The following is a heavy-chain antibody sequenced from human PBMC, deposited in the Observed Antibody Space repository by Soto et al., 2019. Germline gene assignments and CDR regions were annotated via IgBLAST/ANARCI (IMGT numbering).Heavy chain of an antibody. J-gene: IGHJ4*02. V-gene: IGHV4-31*03. CDR3: AREMNYYDTSGDSYFDY. Sequence: QVQLQESGPGLVKPSQTLSLTCTASGGSISSGTYHWSWIRHHPGKGLEWIGYIYYSGSTYYNPSLKSRLTISVDTSKNQFSLRLSSVTAADTAVYYCAREMNYYDTSGDSYFDYWGQGTLVTVSS. CDR1: GGSISSGTYH. CDR2: IYYSGST. D-gene: IGHD3-22*01.